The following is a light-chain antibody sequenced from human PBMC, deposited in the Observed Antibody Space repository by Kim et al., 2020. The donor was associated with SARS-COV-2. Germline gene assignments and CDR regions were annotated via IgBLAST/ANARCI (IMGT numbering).Light chain of an antibody. CDR2: GAS. CDR1: QSVSISY. J-gene: IGKJ4*01. CDR3: QQYGSSPLT. V-gene: IGKV3-20*01. Sequence: EIVLTQSPGTLSLSPGERATLSCRASQSVSISYLAWYQQKPGQAPRLLIYGASSRATGIPDRFSGSGSGTDFTLTINRLEPEDFAVYYCQQYGSSPLTFGGGTKVDIK.